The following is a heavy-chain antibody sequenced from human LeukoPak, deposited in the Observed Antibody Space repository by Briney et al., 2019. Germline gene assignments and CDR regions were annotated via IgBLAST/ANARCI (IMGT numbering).Heavy chain of an antibody. CDR1: GFTSSSYC. Sequence: GESMRLSSPAYGFTSSSYCMKWVRQPAGKGLEWVSSISSSSSYIYYADSVKGRFTISRENPKNSLYLQMNSLRAEDTAVYYCARDGSDYGGSFDYWGQGTLVTVSS. CDR3: ARDGSDYGGSFDY. CDR2: ISSSSSYI. V-gene: IGHV3-21*01. J-gene: IGHJ4*02. D-gene: IGHD3-10*01.